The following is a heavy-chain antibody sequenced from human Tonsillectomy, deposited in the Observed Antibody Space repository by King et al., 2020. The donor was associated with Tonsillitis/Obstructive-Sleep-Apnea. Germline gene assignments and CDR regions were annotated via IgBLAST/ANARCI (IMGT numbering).Heavy chain of an antibody. D-gene: IGHD4-11*01. CDR2: IDPSDSYT. CDR1: GYSFTSYW. V-gene: IGHV5-10-1*03. J-gene: IGHJ3*02. Sequence: VQLVESGAEVKEPGESLRISCKGSGYSFTSYWITWVRQLPGKGLEWMGRIDPSDSYTNYSPSFQGHVIISVDKSITTAYLQWSSLKASDTAMYYCARPPPTGYSNYAFDIWGQETIVTVSS. CDR3: ARPPPTGYSNYAFDI.